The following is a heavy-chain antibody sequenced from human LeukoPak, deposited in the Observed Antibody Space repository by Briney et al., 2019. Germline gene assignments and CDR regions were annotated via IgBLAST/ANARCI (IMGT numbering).Heavy chain of an antibody. V-gene: IGHV4-31*03. Sequence: SETLSLTCTVSGGFIRVSGHYWTWTRQHPGEGLEWLGFIHPGGSIYYNPSLSGRLIISADTSKNQMSLKLSSVTAADTAVYYCSTGGDTAKGGDSWGQGTLVTVSS. CDR2: IHPGGSI. CDR1: GGFIRVSGHY. J-gene: IGHJ4*02. CDR3: STGGDTAKGGDS. D-gene: IGHD5-18*01.